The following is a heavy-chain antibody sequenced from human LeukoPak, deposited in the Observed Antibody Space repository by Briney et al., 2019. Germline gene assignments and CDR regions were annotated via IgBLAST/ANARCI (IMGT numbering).Heavy chain of an antibody. Sequence: SETLSLTCAVSGYSISSGYHWAWIRQPPGKGLEWIGSMSHSGSTYSNPSLKSRVTFSVDTSKNQFSLKLSSVTAADTAVYYCARANPPFATDFDYWGQGTLVTVSS. J-gene: IGHJ4*02. CDR3: ARANPPFATDFDY. V-gene: IGHV4-38-2*01. CDR2: MSHSGST. CDR1: GYSISSGYH. D-gene: IGHD2-15*01.